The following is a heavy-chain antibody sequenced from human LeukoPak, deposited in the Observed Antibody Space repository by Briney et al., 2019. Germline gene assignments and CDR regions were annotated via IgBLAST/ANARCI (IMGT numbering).Heavy chain of an antibody. CDR2: INHSRST. J-gene: IGHJ6*03. Sequence: PSETLSLTCAVYGGSFSGCYWSWVRQPPGKGLEWIGEINHSRSTNLSPSLSSRVTLSVDTSKNQFSLHVTSVTAADTAVYYCARGAANSREYLYYMDVWGKGVTVTVSS. CDR3: ARGAANSREYLYYMDV. V-gene: IGHV4-34*01. CDR1: GGSFSGCY. D-gene: IGHD2-2*02.